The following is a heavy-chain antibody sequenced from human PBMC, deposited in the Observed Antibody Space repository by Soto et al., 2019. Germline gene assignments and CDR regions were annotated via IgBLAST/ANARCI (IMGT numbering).Heavy chain of an antibody. D-gene: IGHD2-2*01. Sequence: QVTLKESGPVLVKPTETLTLTCTVSGLSLSNGRLGVSWIRQPPGKALEWLEHIFSNDDKSYSTSLKSRLTITKDTSRSQVVLTMTNMDPVDSATYYCALIKDCSRTDCYLASFDPWGQGTLVTVSS. J-gene: IGHJ5*02. V-gene: IGHV2-26*01. CDR3: ALIKDCSRTDCYLASFDP. CDR2: IFSNDDK. CDR1: GLSLSNGRLG.